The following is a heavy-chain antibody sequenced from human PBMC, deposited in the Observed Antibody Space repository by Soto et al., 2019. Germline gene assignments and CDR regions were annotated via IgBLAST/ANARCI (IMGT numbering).Heavy chain of an antibody. CDR1: GFTFSNYA. D-gene: IGHD6-19*01. V-gene: IGHV3-30-3*01. CDR2: ISYDGSNK. Sequence: QVQLVESGGGVVQPGRSLRLSCAASGFTFSNYAIHWVLQAPGKGLEWVAAISYDGSNKYYADSVKGRFTISRDNSKSTLYLQVNSLRADDTAVYYCARGTSSGWYYFDYWGQGTLVTVSS. J-gene: IGHJ4*02. CDR3: ARGTSSGWYYFDY.